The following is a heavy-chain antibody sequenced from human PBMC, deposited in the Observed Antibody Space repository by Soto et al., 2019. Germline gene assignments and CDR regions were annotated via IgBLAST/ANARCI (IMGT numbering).Heavy chain of an antibody. CDR2: INHSGST. Sequence: SETLSLTCAVYGVSFSGYHLSWIRQPPGKGLEWIGEINHSGSTNYNPSLKSRVTISVDTSKNQFSLKLSSVTAADTAVYYCARGDANDYYYGMDVWGQGTTVTVSS. D-gene: IGHD7-27*01. CDR3: ARGDANDYYYGMDV. J-gene: IGHJ6*02. V-gene: IGHV4-34*01. CDR1: GVSFSGYH.